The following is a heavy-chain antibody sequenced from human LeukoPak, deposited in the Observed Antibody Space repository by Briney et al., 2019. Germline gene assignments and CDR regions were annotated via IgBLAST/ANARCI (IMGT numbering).Heavy chain of an antibody. CDR3: TTDPMGTARGGAFDI. J-gene: IGHJ3*02. V-gene: IGHV3-7*03. D-gene: IGHD7-27*01. CDR1: GFTFSSYW. Sequence: PGGSLRLSCAASGFTFSSYWMSWVRQAPGKGLEWVANIKQDGSEKYYVDSVKGRFTISRDNAKNSLYLQMNSLKTEDTAVYYCTTDPMGTARGGAFDIWGQGTMVTVSS. CDR2: IKQDGSEK.